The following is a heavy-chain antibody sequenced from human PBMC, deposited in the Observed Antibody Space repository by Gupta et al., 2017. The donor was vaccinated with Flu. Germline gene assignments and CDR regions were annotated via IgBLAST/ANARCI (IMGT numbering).Heavy chain of an antibody. CDR2: ITWDSERI. CDR1: GFRFQDYA. CDR3: VKDHSASWLHPGHYFDS. D-gene: IGHD1-26*01. J-gene: IGHJ4*02. V-gene: IGHV3-9*01. Sequence: EVQLVESGGGLVQPGTSLRLACAASGFRFQDYAVHWVRQVPGKGLEWVSGITWDSERIAYADSVKGRFTTSRDNAKNSLYLQMNGLGADDTALYFCVKDHSASWLHPGHYFDSWGQGARVTVSS.